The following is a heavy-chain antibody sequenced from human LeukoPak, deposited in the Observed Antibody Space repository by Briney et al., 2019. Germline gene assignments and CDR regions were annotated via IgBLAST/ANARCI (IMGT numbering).Heavy chain of an antibody. J-gene: IGHJ5*02. CDR3: ARDQWPYGSGSYAT. D-gene: IGHD3-10*01. Sequence: SETLSLTCSVSGGSISSSDYYWGWIRQPPGKGLEFFASIYYSGSTYYNPSLESRVTIGMDMSRNQVSLRLSTVTAADTAVYFCARDQWPYGSGSYATWGQGTLVIVSS. CDR2: IYYSGST. V-gene: IGHV4-39*07. CDR1: GGSISSSDYY.